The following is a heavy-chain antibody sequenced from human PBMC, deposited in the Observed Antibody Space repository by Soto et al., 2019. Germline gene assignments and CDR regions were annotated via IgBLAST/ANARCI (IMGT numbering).Heavy chain of an antibody. D-gene: IGHD4-17*01. CDR2: IYYRGST. J-gene: IGHJ4*02. V-gene: IGHV4-61*01. Sequence: SETLSLTCIVSGDSVSSGTFYWSWIRQPPGKGLEWIGYIYYRGSTNYNPSLKSRVTIPIDTSRNQFSLKLSSVTAADTALYYCARGLDYVGFDYWGQGTLVTAPQ. CDR3: ARGLDYVGFDY. CDR1: GDSVSSGTFY.